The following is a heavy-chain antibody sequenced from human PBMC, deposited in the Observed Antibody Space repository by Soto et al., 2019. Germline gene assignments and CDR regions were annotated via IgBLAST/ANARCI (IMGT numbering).Heavy chain of an antibody. CDR1: GGTFSSYA. Sequence: SVKVSCKASGGTFSSYAISWVRQAPGQGLEWMGGIIPIFGTANYAQKFQGRVTITADKSTSTAYMELSSLRSEDTAVYYCARVRRGGSCTTGLCYSPSWFDTWGEGTLVTVSS. J-gene: IGHJ5*02. CDR2: IIPIFGTA. V-gene: IGHV1-69*06. CDR3: ARVRRGGSCTTGLCYSPSWFDT. D-gene: IGHD2-8*01.